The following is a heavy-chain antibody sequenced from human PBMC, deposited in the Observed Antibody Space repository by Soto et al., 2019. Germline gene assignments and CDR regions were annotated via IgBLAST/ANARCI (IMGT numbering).Heavy chain of an antibody. CDR3: AKDPGGIVGATLVHRFDY. CDR1: GFTFSSYA. J-gene: IGHJ4*02. V-gene: IGHV3-23*01. Sequence: EVQLLESGGGLVQPGGSLRLSCAASGFTFSSYAMSWVRQAPGKGLEWVSAISGSGGSTYYADSVKGRFTISRDNSKNTLYLQMNSLRAEDTAVYYCAKDPGGIVGATLVHRFDYWGQGTLVTVSS. D-gene: IGHD1-26*01. CDR2: ISGSGGST.